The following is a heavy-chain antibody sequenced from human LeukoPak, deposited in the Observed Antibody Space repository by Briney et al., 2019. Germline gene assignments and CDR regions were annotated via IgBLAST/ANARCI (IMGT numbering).Heavy chain of an antibody. J-gene: IGHJ6*03. CDR1: GYTFTGYY. CDR2: INPNSGGT. V-gene: IGHV1-2*02. Sequence: GASVKVSCNASGYTFTGYYMHWVRQAPGQGLEWMGWINPNSGGTNYAQKFQGRVTMTRDTSISTAYMELSRLRSDDTAVYYCARDGYFYVAAAHYYYYMDVWGKGTTVTVSS. D-gene: IGHD3-10*02. CDR3: ARDGYFYVAAAHYYYYMDV.